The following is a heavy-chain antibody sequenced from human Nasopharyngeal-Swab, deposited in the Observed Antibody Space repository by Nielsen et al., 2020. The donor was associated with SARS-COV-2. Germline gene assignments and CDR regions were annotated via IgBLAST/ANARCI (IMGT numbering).Heavy chain of an antibody. CDR3: TRKISFDM. CDR2: IDPSGENK. D-gene: IGHD2-15*01. CDR1: GFGLSDFY. V-gene: IGHV3-11*01. Sequence: GGSLRLSCAVSGFGLSDFYISWIRKAPGKGLEWIAYIDPSGENKYYAGSVKGRFTISRDNARNSVFLELNTLRADDSAVYYCTRKISFDMWGQGTKVTVSS. J-gene: IGHJ3*02.